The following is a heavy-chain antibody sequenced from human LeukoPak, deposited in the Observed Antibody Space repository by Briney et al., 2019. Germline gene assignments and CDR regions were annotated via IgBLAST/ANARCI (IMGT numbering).Heavy chain of an antibody. CDR2: FDPEDGET. J-gene: IGHJ4*02. Sequence: ASVTVSCKVSGYTLTELSMHWVRQAPGKGLEWMGGFDPEDGETIYAQKFQGRVTMTEDTSTGTAYMELNSLRAEDTAVYYCARERKYYDSYGYYRGYYFDYWGQGTLVTVSS. CDR1: GYTLTELS. CDR3: ARERKYYDSYGYYRGYYFDY. D-gene: IGHD3-22*01. V-gene: IGHV1-24*01.